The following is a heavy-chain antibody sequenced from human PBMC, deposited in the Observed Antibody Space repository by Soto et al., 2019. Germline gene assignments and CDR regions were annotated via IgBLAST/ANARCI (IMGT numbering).Heavy chain of an antibody. D-gene: IGHD6-13*01. CDR1: GGTFSSYA. Sequence: SVKVSCKASGGTFSSYAISWVRQAPGQGLEWMGGIIPIFGTANYAQKFQGRVTITADESTSTAYMELSSLRSEDTAVYYCARDPRGSSSWDSWYFDYWGQGTLVTVSS. J-gene: IGHJ4*02. V-gene: IGHV1-69*13. CDR3: ARDPRGSSSWDSWYFDY. CDR2: IIPIFGTA.